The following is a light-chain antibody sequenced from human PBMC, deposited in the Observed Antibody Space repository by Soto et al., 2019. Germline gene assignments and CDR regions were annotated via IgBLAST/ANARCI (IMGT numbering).Light chain of an antibody. V-gene: IGKV3D-7*01. Sequence: DIVLTQSPGTLSLSPGERATLSCRASQSVSSNHLAWYQQKVGPAPRLLIYDASTRATGIPARFSGSGSGTDFTLTISRLQPHDFATYYCQQYYSYWTFGQGTKVDIK. J-gene: IGKJ1*01. CDR3: QQYYSYWT. CDR2: DAS. CDR1: QSVSSNH.